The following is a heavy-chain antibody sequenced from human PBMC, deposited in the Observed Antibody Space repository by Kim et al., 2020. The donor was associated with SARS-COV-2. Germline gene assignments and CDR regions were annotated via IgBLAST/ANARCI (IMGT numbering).Heavy chain of an antibody. V-gene: IGHV3-53*01. CDR1: GFTVSSNY. D-gene: IGHD3-10*01. CDR2: IYSGGST. Sequence: GGSLRLSCAASGFTVSSNYMSWVRQAPGKGLEWVSVIYSGGSTYYADSVKGRFTISRDNSKNTLYLQMNSLRAEDTAVYYCAREAAYGSMNDAFDIWGQGTMVTVSS. J-gene: IGHJ3*02. CDR3: AREAAYGSMNDAFDI.